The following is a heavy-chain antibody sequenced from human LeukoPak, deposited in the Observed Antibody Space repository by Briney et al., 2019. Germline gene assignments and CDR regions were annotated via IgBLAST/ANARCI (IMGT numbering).Heavy chain of an antibody. CDR3: ARDNTARDAFDI. CDR2: INSDGSST. V-gene: IGHV3-74*01. J-gene: IGHJ3*02. D-gene: IGHD5-18*01. Sequence: GGSLRLSCAASGFTFSSYWMHWVRQAPGKGLVWVSRINSDGSSTSYADSVKGRFTISRDSAKNTLYLQMNSLRAEDTAVYYCARDNTARDAFDIWGQGTMVTVSS. CDR1: GFTFSSYW.